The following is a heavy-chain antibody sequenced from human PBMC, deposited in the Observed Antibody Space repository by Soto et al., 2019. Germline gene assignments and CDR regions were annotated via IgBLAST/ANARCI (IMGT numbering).Heavy chain of an antibody. CDR3: TSSPDGYYFDY. CDR2: ISYDGSNK. CDR1: GFTFSSYA. D-gene: IGHD4-17*01. J-gene: IGHJ4*02. Sequence: GGSLRLSCAASGFTFSSYAMHWVRQAPGKGLEWVAVISYDGSNKYYADSVKGRFTISRDNSKNTLYLQMNSLRAEDTAVYYSTSSPDGYYFDYWGQGTLVTVSS. V-gene: IGHV3-30-3*01.